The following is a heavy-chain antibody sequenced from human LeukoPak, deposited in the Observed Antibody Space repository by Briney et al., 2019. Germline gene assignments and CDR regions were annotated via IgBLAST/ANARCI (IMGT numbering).Heavy chain of an antibody. CDR2: IYYSGST. J-gene: IGHJ5*02. CDR1: GVSISSGGYY. D-gene: IGHD6-19*01. CDR3: ARVVAGHTVGYLWFDP. V-gene: IGHV4-31*03. Sequence: PSETLSLTCTVSGVSISSGGYYWSWIRQHPGKGLEWIGYIYYSGSTYYNPSLKSRVTISVDTSKNQFSLKLSSVTAADTAVYYCARVVAGHTVGYLWFDPWGQGTLVTVSS.